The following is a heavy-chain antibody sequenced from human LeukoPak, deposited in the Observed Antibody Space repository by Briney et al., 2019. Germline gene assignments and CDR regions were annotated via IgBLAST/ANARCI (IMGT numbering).Heavy chain of an antibody. CDR2: IKTDGSET. D-gene: IGHD6-19*01. CDR3: VKNNGWFHLAQ. V-gene: IGHV3-7*03. Sequence: GGSLRLSCVASEFTFSSHAMNWVRQAPGKGLEWVGHIKTDGSETYYLDSLRGRFSISRDNTNNALYLQMNSLRVEDTAVYYCVKNNGWFHLAQWGQGTLVTVSS. J-gene: IGHJ4*02. CDR1: EFTFSSHA.